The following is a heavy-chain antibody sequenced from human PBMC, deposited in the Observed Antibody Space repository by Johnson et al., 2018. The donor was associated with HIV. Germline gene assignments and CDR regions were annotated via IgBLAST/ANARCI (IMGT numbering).Heavy chain of an antibody. CDR3: VRDDGSDFEAFDI. Sequence: QVQLGESGGGVVQPGTSLRLSCAASGFTFSNYAMGWVRQAPGKGLEWVAVVSYDGSNKYYADSVKGRFTISRDNARKALYLQMNNLRAEDTAVYYCVRDDGSDFEAFDIWGLGTMVTVSS. V-gene: IGHV3-30*03. J-gene: IGHJ3*02. CDR1: GFTFSNYA. D-gene: IGHD2-21*01. CDR2: VSYDGSNK.